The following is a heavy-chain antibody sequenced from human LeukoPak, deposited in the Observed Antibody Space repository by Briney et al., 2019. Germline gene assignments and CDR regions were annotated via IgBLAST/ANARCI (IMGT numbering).Heavy chain of an antibody. CDR1: GYTFTAYY. V-gene: IGHV1-2*02. CDR2: INPNNGDT. D-gene: IGHD2-2*01. CDR3: ARAGIVIVPAEGD. Sequence: GASVKVSCRTSGYTFTAYYMHWVRQAPGQGLEWMGWINPNNGDTNFAQKFQGSVTMTRDKSISTLYMELCRLRSDDTAVYYCARAGIVIVPAEGDWGQGPLVTVSS. J-gene: IGHJ4*02.